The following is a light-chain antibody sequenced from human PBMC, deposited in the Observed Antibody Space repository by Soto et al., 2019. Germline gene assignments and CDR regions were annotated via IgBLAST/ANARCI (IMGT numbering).Light chain of an antibody. J-gene: IGKJ3*01. CDR3: QQTSSIPLT. Sequence: DIQMTQSPSSLSASVGDRVTITCRASQSISSYLNWYQQKPGKAPKVLIYASSSLQSGVPSRFSGVGSGTDFTLTISSLQPEDFATYYCQQTSSIPLTFGPGTKVDI. V-gene: IGKV1-39*01. CDR2: ASS. CDR1: QSISSY.